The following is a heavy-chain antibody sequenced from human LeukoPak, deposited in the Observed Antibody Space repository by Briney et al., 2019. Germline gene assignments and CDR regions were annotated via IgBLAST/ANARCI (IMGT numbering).Heavy chain of an antibody. J-gene: IGHJ4*02. CDR3: AKVAKMGTILGKFDN. CDR2: ISGNGGMT. V-gene: IGHV3-23*01. CDR1: GFTFSSNA. Sequence: GGSLRLSCAASGFTFSSNAMSWGRQAPGKGLEWVSAISGNGGMTYYGGSVKGRFTISRDNSTNTLYLQMNSLRAEDTAVFYCAKVAKMGTILGKFDNWGQRTLVTVSS. D-gene: IGHD5-24*01.